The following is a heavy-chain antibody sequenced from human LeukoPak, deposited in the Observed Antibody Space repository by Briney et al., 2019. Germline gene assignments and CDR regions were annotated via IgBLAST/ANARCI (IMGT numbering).Heavy chain of an antibody. CDR3: AVKYYDFWSGYYAAFDY. V-gene: IGHV4-34*01. CDR2: INHSGST. J-gene: IGHJ4*02. Sequence: PSETLSLTCAVYGGSFSGYYWSWIRQPPGKGLEWIGEINHSGSTNYNPSLKSRVTISVDTSKNQFSLKLSSATAADTAVYYCAVKYYDFWSGYYAAFDYWGQGTLVTVSS. CDR1: GGSFSGYY. D-gene: IGHD3-3*01.